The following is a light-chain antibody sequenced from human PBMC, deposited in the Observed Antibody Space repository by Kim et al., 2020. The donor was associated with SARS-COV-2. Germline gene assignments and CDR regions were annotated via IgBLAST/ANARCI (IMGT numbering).Light chain of an antibody. CDR1: QGIDYW. V-gene: IGKV1-12*01. CDR3: REGNSLPLP. Sequence: DIQLTQSPSSVSASVGDSVTITCRASQGIDYWLAWYQQKPGKAPRLLISATSSLQSGVPSRFSGSGFGTEFSLTISSLQPEDLATYDCREGNSLPLPFGGGTKVDI. J-gene: IGKJ4*01. CDR2: ATS.